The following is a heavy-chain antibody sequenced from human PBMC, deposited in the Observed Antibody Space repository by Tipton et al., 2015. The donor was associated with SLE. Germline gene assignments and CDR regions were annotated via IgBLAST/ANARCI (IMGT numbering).Heavy chain of an antibody. CDR1: GFNFYVYG. D-gene: IGHD5/OR15-5a*01. CDR2: ISGSGNST. Sequence: SLRLSCAASGFNFYVYGMSWVRHAPGKGLEWVSGISGSGNSTYYADPLKGRFTISRDNSKNTLYLQMNSLRAEDTAVYYCARRNSTSGAFDIWGQGTLVTVSS. J-gene: IGHJ3*02. V-gene: IGHV3-23*01. CDR3: ARRNSTSGAFDI.